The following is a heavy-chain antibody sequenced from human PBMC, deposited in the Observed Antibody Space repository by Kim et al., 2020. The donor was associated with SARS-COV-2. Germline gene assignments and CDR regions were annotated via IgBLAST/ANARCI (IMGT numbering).Heavy chain of an antibody. CDR1: GYTFTSYD. CDR3: ARGQYESRNYYYDSSGYYWLD. D-gene: IGHD3-22*01. CDR2: MNPNSGNT. J-gene: IGHJ4*02. Sequence: ASVKVSCKASGYTFTSYDINWVRQATGQGLEWMGWMNPNSGNTGYAQKFQGRVTMTRNTSISTAYMELSSLRSEDTAVYYCARGQYESRNYYYDSSGYYWLDWGQGTLVTVSS. V-gene: IGHV1-8*01.